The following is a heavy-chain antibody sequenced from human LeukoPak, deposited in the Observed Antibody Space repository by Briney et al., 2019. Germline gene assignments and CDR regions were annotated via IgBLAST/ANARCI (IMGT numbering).Heavy chain of an antibody. D-gene: IGHD6-19*01. J-gene: IGHJ4*02. V-gene: IGHV3-48*03. CDR1: ESTFSSYE. CDR2: ISGTGSTI. Sequence: GGSLRLSCVGSESTFSSYEMNWVRQAPGKGLEWISYISGTGSTIYYADSVKGRFTISRDNAKNSLYLQMNSLKTEDTAVYYCARGDSSGWGLDYWGLGTLVTVSS. CDR3: ARGDSSGWGLDY.